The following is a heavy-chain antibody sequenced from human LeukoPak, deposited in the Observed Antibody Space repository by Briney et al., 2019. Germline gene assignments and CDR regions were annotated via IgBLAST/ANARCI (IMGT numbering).Heavy chain of an antibody. D-gene: IGHD1-1*01. CDR1: GYTLTELS. CDR2: FDPEDGET. J-gene: IGHJ3*02. CDR3: ATYQLERRYAFDI. V-gene: IGHV1-24*01. Sequence: ASVKVSCKVSGYTLTELSMHWVRQAPGKGLEWMGGFDPEDGETIYAQKFQGRVTMTEDTSTDTAYMELSSLRSEDTAVYCCATYQLERRYAFDIWGQGTMVTVSS.